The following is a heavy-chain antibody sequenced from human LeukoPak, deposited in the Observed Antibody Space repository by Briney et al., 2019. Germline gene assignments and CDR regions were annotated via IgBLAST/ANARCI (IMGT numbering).Heavy chain of an antibody. CDR2: INPSGGST. CDR3: ARSPIEKSPYYDYVWGSYRPIPRYYFDY. D-gene: IGHD3-16*02. Sequence: ASVKVSCKASGYTFTSYYMHWVRQAPGQGLEWMGIINPSGGSTSYAQKFQGRVTMTRDTSTSTVYMERSSLRSEDTAAYYCARSPIEKSPYYDYVWGSYRPIPRYYFDYWGQGTLVTVSS. J-gene: IGHJ4*02. CDR1: GYTFTSYY. V-gene: IGHV1-46*01.